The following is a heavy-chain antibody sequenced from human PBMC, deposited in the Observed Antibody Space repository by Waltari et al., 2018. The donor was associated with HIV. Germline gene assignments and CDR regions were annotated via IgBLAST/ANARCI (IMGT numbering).Heavy chain of an antibody. Sequence: QVQLVQSGAEVKKPGASVKVSCKASGYTFTSYDINWVRQATGQGLEWMGWMNPTSGNTGYAQKFQGRVTMTRNISRSTAYMELSSLRSEDTAVYYCARDRGSSPNDAFDIWGQGTMVTVSS. CDR2: MNPTSGNT. CDR3: ARDRGSSPNDAFDI. J-gene: IGHJ3*02. D-gene: IGHD6-6*01. CDR1: GYTFTSYD. V-gene: IGHV1-8*01.